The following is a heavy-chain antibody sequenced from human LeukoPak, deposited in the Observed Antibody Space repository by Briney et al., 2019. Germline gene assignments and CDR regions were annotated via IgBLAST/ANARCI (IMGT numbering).Heavy chain of an antibody. D-gene: IGHD3-10*01. CDR3: ARDQTYSGSGIYTYFDY. V-gene: IGHV4-38-2*02. CDR2: IYHSGST. Sequence: SETLSLTFTVSGYSISSGYYWGWIRQPPGKGLEWIGSIYHSGSTYYNPSLKSRVTISVDTSKNQFSLKLSSVTAADTAVYYCARDQTYSGSGIYTYFDYWGQGILVTVSS. J-gene: IGHJ4*02. CDR1: GYSISSGYY.